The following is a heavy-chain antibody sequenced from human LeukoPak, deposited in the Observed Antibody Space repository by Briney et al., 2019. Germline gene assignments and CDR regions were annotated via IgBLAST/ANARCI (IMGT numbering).Heavy chain of an antibody. Sequence: PSQTLSLTCTVSGGSISSGSYYWSWIRQPAGKGLEWVGRIYTSGSTNYNPSLKSRVTISVDTSKNQFSLKLSSVTAADTAVYYCARVSAVAGRHYYYYYYMDVWGKGTTVSVSS. CDR1: GGSISSGSYY. CDR2: IYTSGST. CDR3: ARVSAVAGRHYYYYYYMDV. J-gene: IGHJ6*03. V-gene: IGHV4-61*02. D-gene: IGHD6-19*01.